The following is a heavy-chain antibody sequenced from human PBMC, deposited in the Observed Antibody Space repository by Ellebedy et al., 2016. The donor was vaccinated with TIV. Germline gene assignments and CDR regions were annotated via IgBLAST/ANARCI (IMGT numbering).Heavy chain of an antibody. CDR2: IGTAGDR. CDR3: ARAQRYRKNWYLGQDAFDM. V-gene: IGHV3-13*01. CDR1: GITFRTYD. J-gene: IGHJ3*02. D-gene: IGHD3-9*01. Sequence: PGGSLRLSCVGSGITFRTYDLHWVRQGTGKGLEWVSAIGTAGDRYYSDSVEGRFTISRADPENSFYLQMNSLRVGDTAVYFCARAQRYRKNWYLGQDAFDMWGQGTMVTVSS.